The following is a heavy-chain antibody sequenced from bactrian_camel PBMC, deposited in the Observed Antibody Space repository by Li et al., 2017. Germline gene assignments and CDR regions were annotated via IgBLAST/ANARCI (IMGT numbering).Heavy chain of an antibody. D-gene: IGHD1*01. J-gene: IGHJ6*01. Sequence: GGTLRLSCAASGITFSSYDFYWVRQAPGKGLEWVSSIGSNDITYYSHYVKGRFTVSQDSAKNILYLQVNSLKPEDTAMYYCAARSVGWCPLFEHWLGKRAYTPGGYFANWGQGTQVTVS. CDR2: IGSNDIT. V-gene: IGHV3S10*01. CDR1: GITFSSYD. CDR3: AARSVGWCPLFEHWLGKRAYTPGGYFAN.